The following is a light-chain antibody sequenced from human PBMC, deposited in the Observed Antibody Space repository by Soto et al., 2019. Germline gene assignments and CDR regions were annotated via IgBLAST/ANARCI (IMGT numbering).Light chain of an antibody. V-gene: IGKV3-20*01. CDR2: GAS. CDR3: HQYNKWPRT. CDR1: QSVSSSY. J-gene: IGKJ1*01. Sequence: EIVLTQSPGTLSLSPGERATLSCRASQSVSSSYLAWYQQKPGQAPRLLIYGASSRATGIPDRFSGSGSETDFTLTISDVQPEDFAVYYCHQYNKWPRTFGQGTKVDIK.